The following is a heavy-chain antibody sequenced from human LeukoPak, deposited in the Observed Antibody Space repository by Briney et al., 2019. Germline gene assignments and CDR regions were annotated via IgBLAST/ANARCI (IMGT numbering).Heavy chain of an antibody. CDR2: IYPGDSDT. CDR1: GSRFTSNW. CDR3: ARHVGEYSRSPFDC. D-gene: IGHD6-6*01. J-gene: IGHJ4*02. V-gene: IGHV5-51*01. Sequence: GASLKISCKGSGSRFTSNWIGWVRQMPGKGLEWMGIIYPGDSDTRYRPSFQGQVTISADKSINTAYLQWSSLKASDTAMYYCARHVGEYSRSPFDCWGQGTLVTVSS.